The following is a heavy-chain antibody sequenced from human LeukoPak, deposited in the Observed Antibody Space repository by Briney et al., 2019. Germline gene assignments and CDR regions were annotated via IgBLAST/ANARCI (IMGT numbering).Heavy chain of an antibody. CDR2: IWYDGSNK. D-gene: IGHD3-22*01. V-gene: IGHV3-33*01. CDR1: GFTFSSYG. CDR3: ARFTTTYYFDH. Sequence: GGSLRLSCAASGFTFSSYGMHWVRQAPGKGREWVAVIWYDGSNKYYADSVKGRFTISRDNSKNTLYLQMNSLRAEDTAVYYCARFTTTYYFDHWGQGTLVTVSS. J-gene: IGHJ4*02.